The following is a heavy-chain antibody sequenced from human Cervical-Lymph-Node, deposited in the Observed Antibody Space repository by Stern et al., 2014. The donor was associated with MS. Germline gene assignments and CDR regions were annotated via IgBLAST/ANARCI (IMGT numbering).Heavy chain of an antibody. CDR2: ISPDGSAK. V-gene: IGHV3-7*01. Sequence: EVQLVESGGGLVQTGGSLRLSCAASSVTISSDWMSWVRQAPGKGLEWVANISPDGSAKYYMDPVKGRFTISRDNPKNAVYLEMNSLRLEDTAVYFCARAPGGIDWDLGGQGTLVTVSS. J-gene: IGHJ4*02. CDR3: ARAPGGIDWDL. D-gene: IGHD3-9*01. CDR1: SVTISSDW.